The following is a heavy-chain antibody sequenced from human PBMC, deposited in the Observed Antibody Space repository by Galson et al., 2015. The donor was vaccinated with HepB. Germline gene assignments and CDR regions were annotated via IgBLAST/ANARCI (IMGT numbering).Heavy chain of an antibody. CDR2: TYYKSKWYN. Sequence: CAISGDSVSSNSAAWSWIRQSPSRGLEWLGRTYYKSKWYNDYAISVKSRITINPDTSKNQFSLRLNSVTPEDTAVYFCARGSSRGYSMGKDYYYLMDVWGQGTTVTVSS. CDR3: ARGSSRGYSMGKDYYYLMDV. CDR1: GDSVSSNSAA. J-gene: IGHJ6*02. V-gene: IGHV6-1*01. D-gene: IGHD5-18*01.